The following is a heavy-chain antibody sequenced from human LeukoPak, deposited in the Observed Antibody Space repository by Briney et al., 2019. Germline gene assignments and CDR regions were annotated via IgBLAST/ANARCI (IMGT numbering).Heavy chain of an antibody. CDR3: ARSGLDSRYYFGMDV. D-gene: IGHD5-12*01. CDR2: IYYSGST. V-gene: IGHV4-59*01. Sequence: PSETLSLTCTVSGGSTSSYYWSWIRQPPGGGLEWIGYIYYSGSTNYNTSLKRRVTISLDTSKSQFSLKLRSVTAADTAVYYCARSGLDSRYYFGMDVWGQGTTVTVSS. CDR1: GGSTSSYY. J-gene: IGHJ6*02.